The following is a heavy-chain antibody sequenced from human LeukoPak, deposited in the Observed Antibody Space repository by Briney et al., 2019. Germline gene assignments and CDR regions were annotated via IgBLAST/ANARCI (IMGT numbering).Heavy chain of an antibody. J-gene: IGHJ6*02. CDR2: IYYSGST. D-gene: IGHD2-2*01. CDR1: GGSISSYY. V-gene: IGHV4-59*12. Sequence: SETLSLTCTVSGGSISSYYWSWIRQPPGKGLEWIGYIYYSGSTNYNPSLKSRVTISVDTSKNQFSLKLSSVTAADTAVYYCARDLYQLLSGGYGMDVWGQGTTVTVSS. CDR3: ARDLYQLLSGGYGMDV.